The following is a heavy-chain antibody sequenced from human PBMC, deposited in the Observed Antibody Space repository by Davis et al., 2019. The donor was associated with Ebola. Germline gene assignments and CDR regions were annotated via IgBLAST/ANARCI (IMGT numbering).Heavy chain of an antibody. V-gene: IGHV3-48*01. CDR3: ARDLVFRELLNYYYYGMDV. Sequence: GGSLRLSCAASGFTFSSYSMNWVRQAPGKGLEWVSYISSSSSTIYYADSVKGRFTISRDNAKNSLYLQMNSLRAEDTAVYYCARDLVFRELLNYYYYGMDVWGQGTTVTVSS. J-gene: IGHJ6*02. D-gene: IGHD3-10*01. CDR1: GFTFSSYS. CDR2: ISSSSSTI.